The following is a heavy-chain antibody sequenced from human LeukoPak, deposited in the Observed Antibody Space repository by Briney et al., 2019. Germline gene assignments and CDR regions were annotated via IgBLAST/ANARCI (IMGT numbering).Heavy chain of an antibody. V-gene: IGHV3-23*01. CDR1: RFTFNSYA. Sequence: GGSLRLSCAASRFTFNSYAMSWVRQAPGKGLEWVSVIGGSNGITFYVGSVKGRFTISRDNSKDTLYLQMNSLRAEDTALYYCAKDRSSSSWFPDYWGQGTLVTVSS. D-gene: IGHD6-13*01. J-gene: IGHJ4*02. CDR2: IGGSNGIT. CDR3: AKDRSSSSWFPDY.